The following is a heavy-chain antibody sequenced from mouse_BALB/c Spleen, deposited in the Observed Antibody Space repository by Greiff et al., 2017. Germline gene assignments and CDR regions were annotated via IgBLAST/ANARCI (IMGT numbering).Heavy chain of an antibody. Sequence: EVQLQESGGGLVQPGGSRKLSCAASGFTFSSFGMHWVRQAPEKGLEWVAYISSGSSTIYYADTVKGRFTISRDNPKNTLFLQMTSLRSEDTAMYYCARSRGSPAMDYWGQGTSVTVSS. CDR2: ISSGSSTI. V-gene: IGHV5-17*02. CDR3: ARSRGSPAMDY. J-gene: IGHJ4*01. D-gene: IGHD1-1*01. CDR1: GFTFSSFG.